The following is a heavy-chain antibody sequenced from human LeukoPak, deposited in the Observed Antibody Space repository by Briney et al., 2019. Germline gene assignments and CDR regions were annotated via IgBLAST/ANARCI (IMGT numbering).Heavy chain of an antibody. CDR2: TRDKANSYTT. CDR1: GFTFSDHY. D-gene: IGHD5-12*01. J-gene: IGHJ4*02. CDR3: ARGDGYDRRSFDY. Sequence: GGSLRLSCAASGFTFSDHYMDWVRQAPGKGLEWVGRTRDKANSYTTEYAASVKGRFTISRDASKTSLYLPMNSLKTEDTAVYYCARGDGYDRRSFDYWGQGTLVTVSS. V-gene: IGHV3-72*01.